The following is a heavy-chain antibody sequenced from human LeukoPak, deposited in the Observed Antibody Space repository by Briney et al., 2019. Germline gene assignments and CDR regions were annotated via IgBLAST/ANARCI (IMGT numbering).Heavy chain of an antibody. V-gene: IGHV1-3*04. CDR1: GYTFTSNA. CDR3: ARARLSGYSYGTNWFDP. D-gene: IGHD5-18*01. CDR2: INTGNGNT. J-gene: IGHJ5*02. Sequence: GASVKVSCKASGYTFTSNAMHWVRQAPGQRPEWMGWINTGNGNTKYSQKFQGRVTITADESTSTAYMELSSLRSEDTAVYYCARARLSGYSYGTNWFDPWGQGTLVTVSS.